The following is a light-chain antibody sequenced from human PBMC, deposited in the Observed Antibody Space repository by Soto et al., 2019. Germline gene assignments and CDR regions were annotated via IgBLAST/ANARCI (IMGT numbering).Light chain of an antibody. J-gene: IGKJ1*01. Sequence: DLQMTQSPCTLSASVGDRVTITCRASQSCRNSLAWYQQKAGKAPTLLIYDASTLQSGVPSRFSGSGSGTEFSLTISSLQPEDFATYYCLCYITYPWTFGQGTKVDIK. CDR2: DAS. CDR3: LCYITYPWT. CDR1: QSCRNS. V-gene: IGKV1-5*01.